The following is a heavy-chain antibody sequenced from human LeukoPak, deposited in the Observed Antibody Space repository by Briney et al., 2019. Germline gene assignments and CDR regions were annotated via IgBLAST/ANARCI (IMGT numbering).Heavy chain of an antibody. D-gene: IGHD1-26*01. CDR1: GFTFSSYA. CDR2: ISYDGSNK. Sequence: PGRSLRLSCAASGFTFSSYAMHWVRQAPGKGLEWVAVISYDGSNKYYADSVKGRFTISRDNSKNTLYLQMNSLRAEDTAVYYCATPSGSYRHVDYWGQGTLATVSS. CDR3: ATPSGSYRHVDY. J-gene: IGHJ4*02. V-gene: IGHV3-30-3*01.